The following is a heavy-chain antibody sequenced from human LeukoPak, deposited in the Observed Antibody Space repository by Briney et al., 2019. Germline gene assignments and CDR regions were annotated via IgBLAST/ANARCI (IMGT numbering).Heavy chain of an antibody. V-gene: IGHV7-4-1*02. D-gene: IGHD5-18*01. CDR3: ARGTAEPDY. CDR1: GYTFTNYS. Sequence: GASVKVSCTASGYTFTNYSMNWVRQAPGQGLEWMGWINTNTGNPTYAQGFTGRFVFSLDTSVSTAYLHISSLKAEDTAVYYCARGTAEPDYWGQGTLVTVSS. CDR2: INTNTGNP. J-gene: IGHJ4*02.